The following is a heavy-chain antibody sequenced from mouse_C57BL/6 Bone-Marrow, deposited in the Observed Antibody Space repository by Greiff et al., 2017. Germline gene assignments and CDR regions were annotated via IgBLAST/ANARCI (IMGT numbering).Heavy chain of an antibody. CDR3: ARDSSGSYAMDY. Sequence: QVQLQQPGAELVKPGASVKLSCKASGYTFTSYWMQWLKQRPGQGLEWIGEIDPSDSYTNYNQKFKGKATLTVDTSSSTAYMQLSSLTSEDSAVYYCARDSSGSYAMDYWGQGTSVTVSS. V-gene: IGHV1-50*01. CDR1: GYTFTSYW. D-gene: IGHD3-2*02. CDR2: IDPSDSYT. J-gene: IGHJ4*01.